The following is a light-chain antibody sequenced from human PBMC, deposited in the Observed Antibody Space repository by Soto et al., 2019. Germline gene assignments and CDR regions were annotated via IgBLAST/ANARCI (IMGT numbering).Light chain of an antibody. CDR1: SSNIGNNY. CDR2: DNY. Sequence: QSVLTQPPSVSAAPGQKVTISCFGSSSNIGNNYVSWYQQFPGTAPKLLVYDNYKRPSGIPDRFSGSKSGTSATLGITGLQTGDEAEYFCGTWDNSLSTVVFGGGTKLTVL. V-gene: IGLV1-51*01. CDR3: GTWDNSLSTVV. J-gene: IGLJ2*01.